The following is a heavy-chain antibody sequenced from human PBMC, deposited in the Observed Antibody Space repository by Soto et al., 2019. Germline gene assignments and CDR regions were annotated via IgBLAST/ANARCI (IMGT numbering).Heavy chain of an antibody. CDR3: AREIRGDYYDSSGAFDI. CDR1: GGTFSSYA. V-gene: IGHV1-69*13. Sequence: SVKVSCKASGGTFSSYAISWVRQAPGQGLEWMGGIIPIFGTANYAQKFQGRVTITADESTSTAYMELSSLRSEDTAVYYCAREIRGDYYDSSGAFDIWGQGTMVTVS. D-gene: IGHD3-22*01. J-gene: IGHJ3*02. CDR2: IIPIFGTA.